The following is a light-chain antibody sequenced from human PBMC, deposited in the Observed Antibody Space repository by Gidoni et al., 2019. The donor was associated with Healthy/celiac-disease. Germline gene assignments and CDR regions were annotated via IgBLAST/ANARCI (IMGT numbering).Light chain of an antibody. V-gene: IGKV2-28*01. J-gene: IGKJ2*01. CDR2: LGS. CDR1: QSLLHSNGYNY. CDR3: MQALQTPYT. Sequence: IVMTQSPLSLPVTPGAPASTSCRSSQSLLHSNGYNYLDWDLQKPGQAPQLLIYLGSNRASGVPDRFSGSGSGTDFTLKISRVEAEDVGVYYCMQALQTPYTFGQGTKLEIK.